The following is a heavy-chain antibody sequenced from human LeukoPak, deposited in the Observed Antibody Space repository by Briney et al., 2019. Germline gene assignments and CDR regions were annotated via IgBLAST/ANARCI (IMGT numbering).Heavy chain of an antibody. D-gene: IGHD6-13*01. Sequence: GESLKISCKGSGYSFTSYWIGWVRQMPGKGLEWMGIIYPGESETRYSPSVQGQVTISADKSITTAYLQWSSLKASDTAMYYCAKLGAYSSSWYGFFDYWGQGTLVVVSS. CDR1: GYSFTSYW. CDR2: IYPGESET. V-gene: IGHV5-51*01. CDR3: AKLGAYSSSWYGFFDY. J-gene: IGHJ4*02.